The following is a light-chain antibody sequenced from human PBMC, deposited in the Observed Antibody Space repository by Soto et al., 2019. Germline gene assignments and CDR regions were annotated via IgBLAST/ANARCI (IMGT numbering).Light chain of an antibody. CDR2: EGV. J-gene: IGLJ1*01. Sequence: QCVLTQPASVSGSPGQSITISCTRTSSDVGSYNLVSWYQQHPGKAPKLMIYEGVRRPSGVSNRFSGSKSGNTASLTISGLQAEDEADYYCCSYGGSYYVFGTGTKVTVL. CDR1: SSDVGSYNL. V-gene: IGLV2-23*01. CDR3: CSYGGSYYV.